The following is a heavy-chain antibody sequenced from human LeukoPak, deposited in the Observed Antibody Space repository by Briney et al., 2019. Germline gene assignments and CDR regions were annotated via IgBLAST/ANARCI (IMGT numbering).Heavy chain of an antibody. CDR1: GGSISSSNW. V-gene: IGHV4-4*02. CDR3: ARAEYSSSTFDY. D-gene: IGHD6-6*01. J-gene: IGHJ4*02. CDR2: IYHSGST. Sequence: PSGTLSLTCAVSGGSISSSNWWSWVRQPPGKGLEWIGEIYHSGSTNYNPSLKSRVTIPVDKSKNQFSLKLSSVTAADTAVYYCARAEYSSSTFDYWGQGTPVTVSS.